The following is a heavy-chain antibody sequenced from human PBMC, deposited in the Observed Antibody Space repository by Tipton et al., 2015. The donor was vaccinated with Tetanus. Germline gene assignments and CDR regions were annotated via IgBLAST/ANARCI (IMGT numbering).Heavy chain of an antibody. J-gene: IGHJ6*02. Sequence: RSLRLSCAASGFTFDDYAMHWVRQAPGKGLEWVSGISWNSGSIDYADSVKGRFTISRDNAKNSLFLQMNSLRAEDTALYYCAKDFAPSSGLVRGVFIARYGMDVWGQGTTVTVSS. D-gene: IGHD3/OR15-3a*01. CDR2: ISWNSGSI. V-gene: IGHV3-9*01. CDR3: AKDFAPSSGLVRGVFIARYGMDV. CDR1: GFTFDDYA.